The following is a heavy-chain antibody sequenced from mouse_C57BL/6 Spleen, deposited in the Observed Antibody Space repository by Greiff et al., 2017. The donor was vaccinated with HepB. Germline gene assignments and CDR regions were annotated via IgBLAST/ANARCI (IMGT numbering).Heavy chain of an antibody. J-gene: IGHJ3*01. CDR3: AICGGYDYPWFAY. D-gene: IGHD2-4*01. CDR2: IHPSDSDT. CDR1: GYTFTSYW. Sequence: VQLQQPGAELVKPGASVKVSCKASGYTFTSYWMHWVKQRPGQGLEWIGRIHPSDSDTNYNQKFKGKATLTVDKSSSTAYMQLSSLTSEDSAVYYCAICGGYDYPWFAYWGQGTLVTVSA. V-gene: IGHV1-74*01.